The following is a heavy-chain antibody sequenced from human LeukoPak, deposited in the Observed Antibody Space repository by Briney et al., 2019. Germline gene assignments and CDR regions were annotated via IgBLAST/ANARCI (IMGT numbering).Heavy chain of an antibody. CDR2: IYYRGST. V-gene: IGHV4-39*01. J-gene: IGHJ4*02. D-gene: IGHD2-21*01. CDR3: ARLVVVIDYYFDY. CDR1: SGSISSSSYY. Sequence: SETLSLTGTVSSGSISSSSYYWGWIRQPPGKGLEWIESIYYRGSTYYNSSLKSRVTISVDTSKNQFSLKLSSVTAADTAVYYCARLVVVIDYYFDYWGQGTLVTVSS.